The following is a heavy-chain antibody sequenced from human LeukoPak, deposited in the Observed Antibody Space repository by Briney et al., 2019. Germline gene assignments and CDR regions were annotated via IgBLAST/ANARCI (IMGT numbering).Heavy chain of an antibody. Sequence: ASVTVSCKASGYTFTDYYMHWVRQAPGQGLEWMGWINPNSGGTNYAQKFQGSVTMTRDTSISTAYMELSRLRFDDTAVYYCARHGFDFWGQGTLVTVSS. CDR2: INPNSGGT. CDR1: GYTFTDYY. J-gene: IGHJ4*02. CDR3: ARHGFDF. V-gene: IGHV1-2*02.